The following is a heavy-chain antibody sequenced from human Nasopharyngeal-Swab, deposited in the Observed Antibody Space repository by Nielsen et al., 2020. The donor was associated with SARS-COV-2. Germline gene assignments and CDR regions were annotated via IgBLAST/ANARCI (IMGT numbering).Heavy chain of an antibody. D-gene: IGHD4-17*01. CDR2: IYYSGST. CDR3: ARDKGHDYGDYYYYMDV. CDR1: GGSISSGDYY. Sequence: SETLSLTCTVSGGSISSGDYYWSWIRQPPGKGLEWIGYIYYSGSTYYNPSLKSRVTISVDTSKNQFSLKLSSVTAADTAVYYCARDKGHDYGDYYYYMDVWGKGTTVTVSS. J-gene: IGHJ6*03. V-gene: IGHV4-30-4*01.